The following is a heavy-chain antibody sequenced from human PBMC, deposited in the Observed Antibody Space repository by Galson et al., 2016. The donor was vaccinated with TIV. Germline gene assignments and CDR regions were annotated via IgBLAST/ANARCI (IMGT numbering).Heavy chain of an antibody. CDR3: ARRRYSGTYLEDD. CDR2: IKMDGSTT. V-gene: IGHV3-74*01. Sequence: SLRLSCAASGFTFSNYWMHWVRQAPGKGLVWVSRIKMDGSTTNYADSVKGRFTISRDNAKNTLYLQMNNLRAEDTAVCYCARRRYSGTYLEDDWGQGTLVTVSS. J-gene: IGHJ4*02. D-gene: IGHD1-26*01. CDR1: GFTFSNYW.